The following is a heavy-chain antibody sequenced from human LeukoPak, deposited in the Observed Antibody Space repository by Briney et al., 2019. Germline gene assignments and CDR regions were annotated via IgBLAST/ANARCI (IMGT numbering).Heavy chain of an antibody. Sequence: SETLSLTCTVSGGSISSYYWSWVRQPPGKGLEWIGYIYYSGSTNYNPSLKSRVTISVDTSKNQFSLKLSSVTAADTAVYYCARDGSRSSSMNWFDPWGQGTLVTVSS. CDR1: GGSISSYY. CDR2: IYYSGST. V-gene: IGHV4-59*01. CDR3: ARDGSRSSSMNWFDP. J-gene: IGHJ5*02. D-gene: IGHD2-2*01.